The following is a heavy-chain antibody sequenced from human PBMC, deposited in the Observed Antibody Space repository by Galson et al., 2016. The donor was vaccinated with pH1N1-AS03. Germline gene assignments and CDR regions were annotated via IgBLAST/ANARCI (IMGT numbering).Heavy chain of an antibody. CDR3: ARDGQLWPHYYPLDV. J-gene: IGHJ6*02. D-gene: IGHD3-22*01. V-gene: IGHV4-61*01. Sequence: ETLSLTCSVSGAPITSGSRYWTWIRQLPGKGLEWIGYIYYSGTTKFNPSLATRVTMSVDRSKSQFSLNLMSVTAADTAVYYCARDGQLWPHYYPLDVWGQGTTVTVSS. CDR2: IYYSGTT. CDR1: GAPITSGSRY.